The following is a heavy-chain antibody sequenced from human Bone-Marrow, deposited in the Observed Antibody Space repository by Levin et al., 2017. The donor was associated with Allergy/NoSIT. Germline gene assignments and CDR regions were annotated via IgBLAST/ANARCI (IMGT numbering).Heavy chain of an antibody. CDR2: FDPEEGET. D-gene: IGHD6-13*01. CDR1: GNTLIDLS. CDR3: AKGPDEASAGPFDY. V-gene: IGHV1-24*01. J-gene: IGHJ4*02. Sequence: PLASVKVSCKVSGNTLIDLSMHWVRQAPGKGPEWMGGFDPEEGETIYAQNFQGRVTMTEDTSTDTAYMELSSLRSDDTAVYYCAKGPDEASAGPFDYWGQGTLVTVSS.